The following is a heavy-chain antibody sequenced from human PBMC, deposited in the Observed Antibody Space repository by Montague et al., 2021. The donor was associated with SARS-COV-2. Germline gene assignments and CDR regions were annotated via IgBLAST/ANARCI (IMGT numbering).Heavy chain of an antibody. CDR3: VYRRGDGFDF. D-gene: IGHD1-14*01. CDR2: IYWDDDK. J-gene: IGHJ3*01. Sequence: PALVKPTHPLSLICTFSGFSLTTTTVGVGWIRQPPGRPLEWLTVIYWDDDKRYSPSLKSRLTITKDTFRNQVVLTMTDMDPADTGTYYRVYRRGDGFDFWGQGTTVTVSS. V-gene: IGHV2-5*04. CDR1: GFSLTTTTVG.